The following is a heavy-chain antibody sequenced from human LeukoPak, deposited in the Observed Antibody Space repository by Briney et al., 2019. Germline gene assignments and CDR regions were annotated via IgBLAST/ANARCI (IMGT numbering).Heavy chain of an antibody. CDR1: GGSISSYY. V-gene: IGHV4-59*08. J-gene: IGHJ4*02. D-gene: IGHD4-17*01. Sequence: SETLSLTCTVSGGSISSYYWSWIRQPPGKGLEWIGYIYYGGSTNYNPSLKSRVTISVDTSKNQFSLKLSSVTAADTAVYYCARHTYGAPIEYWGQGTLVTVSS. CDR2: IYYGGST. CDR3: ARHTYGAPIEY.